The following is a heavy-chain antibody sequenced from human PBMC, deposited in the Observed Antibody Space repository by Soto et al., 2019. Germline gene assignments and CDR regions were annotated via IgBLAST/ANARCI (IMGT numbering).Heavy chain of an antibody. CDR3: AREQGYCSGGSCYRTHTIPLDYYYGMDV. CDR2: ICYDGSNK. Sequence: GGSLRLSCAASGFTFSSYGMHWVRQAPGKGLEWVAVICYDGSNKYYADSVKGRFTISRDNSKNTLYLQMNSLRAEDTAVYYCAREQGYCSGGSCYRTHTIPLDYYYGMDVWGQGTTVTVSS. CDR1: GFTFSSYG. J-gene: IGHJ6*02. D-gene: IGHD2-15*01. V-gene: IGHV3-33*01.